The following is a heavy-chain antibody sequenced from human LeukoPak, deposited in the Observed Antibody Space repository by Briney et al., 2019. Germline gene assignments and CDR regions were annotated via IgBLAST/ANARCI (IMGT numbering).Heavy chain of an antibody. CDR3: ARDSDHTSMLFKGFDY. CDR1: GYSISSGYY. Sequence: SETLSLTCTVSGYSISSGYYWGWIRQPPGKGLEWIGNIHQSGSTYYNPSVKSRVSISMDTSKNQFSLKLNSVTAADTAVYYCARDSDHTSMLFKGFDYWGQGTPVTVSS. D-gene: IGHD5-18*01. V-gene: IGHV4-38-2*02. CDR2: IHQSGST. J-gene: IGHJ4*02.